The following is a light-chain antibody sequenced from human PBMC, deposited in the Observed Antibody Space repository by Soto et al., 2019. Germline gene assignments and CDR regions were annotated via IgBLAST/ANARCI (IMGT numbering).Light chain of an antibody. V-gene: IGKV3-15*01. CDR1: QRISRG. J-gene: IGKJ2*01. CDR3: HQYNSWPPGT. Sequence: EIVLTQSPAILSVSPGERATLSCRASQRISRGLAWYQQTPGQAPGLLISDASTRATGIPARFSGSGSGTEFTLTISSLQSEDFALDYCHQYNSWPPGTFGQGTKGDIK. CDR2: DAS.